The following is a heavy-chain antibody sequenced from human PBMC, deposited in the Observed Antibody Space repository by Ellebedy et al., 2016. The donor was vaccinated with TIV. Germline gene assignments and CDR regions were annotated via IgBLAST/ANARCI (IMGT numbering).Heavy chain of an antibody. V-gene: IGHV3-48*01. CDR1: GFTFSSYS. J-gene: IGHJ4*02. Sequence: GESLKISCAASGFTFSSYSMNWVRQAPGKGLEWVSYINSRHSSISYADSVKGRFTISRDKAKNSLYLRMNSLRAEDTAVYYCARDPMIWIFDYWGQGTLVTVSS. CDR3: ARDPMIWIFDY. CDR2: INSRHSSI. D-gene: IGHD3-22*01.